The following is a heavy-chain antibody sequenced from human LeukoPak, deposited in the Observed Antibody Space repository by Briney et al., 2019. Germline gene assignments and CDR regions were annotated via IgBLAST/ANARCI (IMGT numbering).Heavy chain of an antibody. J-gene: IGHJ4*02. CDR3: ARGGSRVTTIHMFDY. CDR1: GFTFSRSW. Sequence: GGSLRLSCAASGFTFSRSWMSWVRQAPGKGLEWVANIKKDGSEEYYVDSVKGRFTISRDNAKNSLYLQMNSLRAEDTAVYYCARGGSRVTTIHMFDYWGQGTLVTVSS. V-gene: IGHV3-7*01. D-gene: IGHD5-12*01. CDR2: IKKDGSEE.